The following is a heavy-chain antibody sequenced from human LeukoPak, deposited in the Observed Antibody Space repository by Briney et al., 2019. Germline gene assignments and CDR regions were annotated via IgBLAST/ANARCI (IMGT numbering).Heavy chain of an antibody. Sequence: GGPLRLSCVASGLTFSTYAITWVRQAPGKGLEWVSSIALSGISYYRDSVRVRYTISRDNSKNTLYLQMNSLRPEDTAIYYCAKGGIGSSSGLDSWGQGTLVTVSS. CDR1: GLTFSTYA. CDR3: AKGGIGSSSGLDS. V-gene: IGHV3-23*01. D-gene: IGHD5-18*01. CDR2: IALSGIS. J-gene: IGHJ4*02.